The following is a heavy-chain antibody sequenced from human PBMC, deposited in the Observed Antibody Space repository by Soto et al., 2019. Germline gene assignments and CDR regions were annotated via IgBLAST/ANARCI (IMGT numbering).Heavy chain of an antibody. Sequence: ASVKVSCKASGYTFTGYYMHWGRQAPGKGLEWMGWINPNSGGTNYAQKFQGRVTMTRETSISTAYMELSRLRSDDTAVYYCARVQVREKGGSSSFDNWGQGTLVTVSS. CDR2: INPNSGGT. CDR3: ARVQVREKGGSSSFDN. V-gene: IGHV1-2*02. CDR1: GYTFTGYY. D-gene: IGHD6-6*01. J-gene: IGHJ4*02.